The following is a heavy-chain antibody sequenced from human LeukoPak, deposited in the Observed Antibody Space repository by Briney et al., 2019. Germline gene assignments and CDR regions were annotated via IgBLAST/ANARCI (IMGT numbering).Heavy chain of an antibody. J-gene: IGHJ4*02. CDR1: GFTFSSYS. CDR2: ISSSSSYI. Sequence: GGSLRLSCAASGFTFSSYSMNWVRQAPGKGLEWVSSISSSSSYIYYADSVKGRFTISRDNAKNSLYLQMNSLRAEDTAVYYCARDYYDSSGYFESYYFDYWGQGTLVTVSS. CDR3: ARDYYDSSGYFESYYFDY. D-gene: IGHD3-22*01. V-gene: IGHV3-21*01.